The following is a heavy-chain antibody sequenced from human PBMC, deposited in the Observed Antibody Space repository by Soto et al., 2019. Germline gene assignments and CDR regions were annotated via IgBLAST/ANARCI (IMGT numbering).Heavy chain of an antibody. V-gene: IGHV3-23*01. Sequence: GSLRLSCAASGFTFSSYAMSWVRQAPGKGLEWVSLIRDDGGNKYYADFVKGRFTISRDNSKNTLFLQMYSLRADDTAVYYCARHHYYDDSGYLDYWGQGTLVTVSS. J-gene: IGHJ4*02. CDR2: IRDDGGNK. CDR3: ARHHYYDDSGYLDY. D-gene: IGHD3-22*01. CDR1: GFTFSSYA.